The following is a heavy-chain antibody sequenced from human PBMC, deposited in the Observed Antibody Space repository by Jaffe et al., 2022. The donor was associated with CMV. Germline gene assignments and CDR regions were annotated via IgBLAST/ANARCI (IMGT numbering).Heavy chain of an antibody. V-gene: IGHV3-48*03. J-gene: IGHJ4*02. Sequence: EVQLVESGGGLVQPGGSLRLSCAASGFTFSSYEMNWVRQAPGKGLEWVSYISSSGSTIYYADSVKGRFTISRDNAKNSLYLQMNSLRAEDTAVYYCARDPAEYTAIPYFDYWGQGTLVTVSS. CDR2: ISSSGSTI. CDR3: ARDPAEYTAIPYFDY. D-gene: IGHD5-18*01. CDR1: GFTFSSYE.